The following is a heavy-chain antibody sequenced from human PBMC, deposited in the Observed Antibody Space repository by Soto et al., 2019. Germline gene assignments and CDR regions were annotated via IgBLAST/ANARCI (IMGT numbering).Heavy chain of an antibody. V-gene: IGHV1-69*08. J-gene: IGHJ2*01. CDR3: ARDRGRQDWYFDL. Sequence: QVQLVQSGAEVKKPGSSVKVSCKASGGTFSSYTISWVRQAPGQGLEWMGRIIPILGIANYAQKFQGRVTITADKSTSTAYMELSSLRSEDTAVYYCARDRGRQDWYFDLWGRGTLVTVS. CDR2: IIPILGIA. D-gene: IGHD3-10*01. CDR1: GGTFSSYT.